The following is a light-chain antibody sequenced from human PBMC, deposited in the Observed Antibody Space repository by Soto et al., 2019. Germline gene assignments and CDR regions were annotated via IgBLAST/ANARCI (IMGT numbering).Light chain of an antibody. CDR3: CSYAGTSTFYV. CDR1: SSDVGSYNL. J-gene: IGLJ1*01. V-gene: IGLV2-23*02. CDR2: EVS. Sequence: QSVLTQPASVCGSPGQSITIACTGTSSDVGSYNLVSWYQQHPGKAPKLMIYEVSKRPSGVSNRFSGSKSGNTASLTISGLQAEDEADYYCCSYAGTSTFYVCGTGTKVTGL.